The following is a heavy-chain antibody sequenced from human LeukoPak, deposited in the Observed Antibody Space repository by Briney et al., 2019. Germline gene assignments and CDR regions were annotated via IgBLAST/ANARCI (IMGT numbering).Heavy chain of an antibody. CDR2: IKHSGST. Sequence: PSETLSLTCAVYGGSFSGYYWSWIRQPPGKGLEWIWEIKHSGSTNYNPSLKSGVTISVDTSKNLFSLKLSSLTAADTAVYYCARGVVAVTGTLSWFDPWGQGTLVTVSS. D-gene: IGHD6-19*01. V-gene: IGHV4-34*01. J-gene: IGHJ5*02. CDR1: GGSFSGYY. CDR3: ARGVVAVTGTLSWFDP.